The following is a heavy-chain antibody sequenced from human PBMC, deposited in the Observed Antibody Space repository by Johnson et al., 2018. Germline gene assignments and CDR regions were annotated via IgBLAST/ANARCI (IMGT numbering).Heavy chain of an antibody. CDR2: IIPLFGTA. D-gene: IGHD1-14*01. CDR3: GIPSYYRVEGAFDI. CDR1: GGTFSSYA. V-gene: IGHV1-69*01. J-gene: IGHJ3*02. Sequence: VQLLESGAEVKKPGSSVKVSCKASGGTFSSYAISWVRQAPGQGLEWMGGIIPLFGTANYAQKFQGRVTIPADESTSTAYMELSSLRSEDAAVYYCGIPSYYRVEGAFDIGGQGTMVTVSS.